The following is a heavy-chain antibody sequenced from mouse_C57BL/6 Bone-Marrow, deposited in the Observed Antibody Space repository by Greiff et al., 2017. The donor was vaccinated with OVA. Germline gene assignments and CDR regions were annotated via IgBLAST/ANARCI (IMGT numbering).Heavy chain of an antibody. D-gene: IGHD1-1*01. CDR1: GYSITSGYY. J-gene: IGHJ3*01. CDR3: AREDPYYYGIAY. CDR2: ISYDGSN. Sequence: EVQLVESGPGLVKPSQSLSLTCSVTGYSITSGYYWNWIRQFPGNKLEWMGYISYDGSNNYNPSLKNRISITRDTSKNQFFLKLNSVTTEDTATYYCAREDPYYYGIAYWGQGTLVTVSA. V-gene: IGHV3-6*01.